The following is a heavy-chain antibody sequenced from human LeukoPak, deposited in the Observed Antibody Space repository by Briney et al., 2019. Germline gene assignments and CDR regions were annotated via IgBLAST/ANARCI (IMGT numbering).Heavy chain of an antibody. CDR1: GGSISSYY. J-gene: IGHJ3*02. D-gene: IGHD3-22*01. CDR3: ARLDSSGYHAI. CDR2: IYYTGST. V-gene: IGHV4-59*01. Sequence: KPSETLSLTCTVSGGSISSYYWSWIRQPPGKGLEWIGYIYYTGSTNNNPSPKSRVTISVDTSKNQFSLRLSSVTAADTAVYYCARLDSSGYHAIWGQGTMVTVSS.